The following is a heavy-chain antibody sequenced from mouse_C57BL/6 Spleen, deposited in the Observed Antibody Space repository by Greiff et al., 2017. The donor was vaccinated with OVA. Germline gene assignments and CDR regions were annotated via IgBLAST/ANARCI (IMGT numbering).Heavy chain of an antibody. V-gene: IGHV1-52*01. D-gene: IGHD1-1*01. Sequence: QVQLQQPGAELVRPGSSVKLSCKASGYTFTSYWMHWVKQRPIQGLEWIGNIDPSDSETHYNQKFKDKATLTVDTSSSTAYMQLSSLTSEDSAVYYGARPDYYGSSPDVWGTGTTVTVSS. J-gene: IGHJ1*03. CDR1: GYTFTSYW. CDR2: IDPSDSET. CDR3: ARPDYYGSSPDV.